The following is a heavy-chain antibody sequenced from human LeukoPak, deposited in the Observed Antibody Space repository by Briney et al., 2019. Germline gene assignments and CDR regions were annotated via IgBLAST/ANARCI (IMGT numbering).Heavy chain of an antibody. Sequence: GASVKVSCKASGYTFNNYFISWVRQAPGQGLEWVGWISPHSHTTNYAEKVQGRVTMTTDPSTTTVYMELSGLISDDTAVCFCARGQSMYYWGQGTPVTVSS. CDR3: ARGQSMYY. J-gene: IGHJ4*02. V-gene: IGHV1-18*01. D-gene: IGHD2-8*01. CDR1: GYTFNNYF. CDR2: ISPHSHTT.